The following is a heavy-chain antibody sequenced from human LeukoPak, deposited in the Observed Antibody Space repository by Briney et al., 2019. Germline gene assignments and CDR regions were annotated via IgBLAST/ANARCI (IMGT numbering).Heavy chain of an antibody. CDR3: AKHRDYCSSTSCYLYYYYYGMDV. D-gene: IGHD2-2*01. Sequence: GGSLRLSCAASGFSFSNYAMSWVRQAAGKGLEWVSGISGSGGSTYYADSVKGKFTISRDNSKNTLYLQMNSLRAEDAAVFYCAKHRDYCSSTSCYLYYYYYGMDVWGQGTTVTVSS. CDR2: ISGSGGST. V-gene: IGHV3-23*01. J-gene: IGHJ6*02. CDR1: GFSFSNYA.